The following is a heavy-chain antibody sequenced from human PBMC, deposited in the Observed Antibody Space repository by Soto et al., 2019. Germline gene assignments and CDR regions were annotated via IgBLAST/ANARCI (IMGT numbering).Heavy chain of an antibody. J-gene: IGHJ6*02. D-gene: IGHD3-22*01. CDR3: AKGGYYYDSSGYYGGMDV. CDR1: GGTFSSYA. V-gene: IGHV1-69*06. CDR2: IIPIFGTA. Sequence: QVQLVQSGAEVKKPGSSVKVSCKASGGTFSSYAISWVRQAPGQGLEWMGGIIPIFGTANYAQKFQGRVTITSDKSTSTAYMELSSLRSEDTAVYCCAKGGYYYDSSGYYGGMDVWGQGTTVTDSS.